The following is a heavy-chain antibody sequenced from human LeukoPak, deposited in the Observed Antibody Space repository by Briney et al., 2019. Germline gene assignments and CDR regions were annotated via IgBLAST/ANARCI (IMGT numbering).Heavy chain of an antibody. CDR1: GFTVSSNY. CDR2: IYSGVIT. D-gene: IGHD3-22*01. V-gene: IGHV3-53*01. Sequence: GGSLRLSCAASGFTVSSNYMTWVRQAPGKGLEWVSVIYSGVITYYADSVKGRFTISRDNSKNTLFLQMNSLRAEDTAMYYCATRNYYDSEGFDYWGQGTLVTVSS. CDR3: ATRNYYDSEGFDY. J-gene: IGHJ4*02.